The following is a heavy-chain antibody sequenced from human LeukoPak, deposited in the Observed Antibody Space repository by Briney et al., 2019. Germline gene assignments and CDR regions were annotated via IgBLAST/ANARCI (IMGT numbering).Heavy chain of an antibody. J-gene: IGHJ4*02. CDR3: VKGDDYGDY. V-gene: IGHV3-43*02. Sequence: GGSLRLSCVVSGITFEDYAMHWVRQVPGKGLEWVSLISGDASGTYYADSVKGRFTISRDNSENSLYLQMNSLRSEDAALYYCVKGDDYGDYWGQGTLVTVSS. CDR1: GITFEDYA. CDR2: ISGDASGT.